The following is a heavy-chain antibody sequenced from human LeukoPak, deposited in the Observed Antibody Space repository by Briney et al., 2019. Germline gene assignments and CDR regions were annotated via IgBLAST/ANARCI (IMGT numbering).Heavy chain of an antibody. Sequence: ASVKVSCKASGYTFTSYYMHWVRQAPGQGLEWMGIINPSGGSTSYAQKFQGRVTMTRDTSTSTVYMELSSLRSEDTAVYYCARDPHYYGSGENWFDPWGQGTLVTVSS. V-gene: IGHV1-46*01. CDR3: ARDPHYYGSGENWFDP. CDR2: INPSGGST. J-gene: IGHJ5*02. D-gene: IGHD3-10*01. CDR1: GYTFTSYY.